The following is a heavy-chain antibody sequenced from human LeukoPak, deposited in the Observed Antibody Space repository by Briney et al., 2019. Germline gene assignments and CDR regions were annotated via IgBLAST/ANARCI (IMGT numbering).Heavy chain of an antibody. CDR1: GFTFRNYG. D-gene: IGHD6-13*01. CDR2: IWYDGSNK. CDR3: AREYEQQLVLDY. V-gene: IGHV3-33*01. Sequence: PGGSLRLSCAASGFTFRNYGMNWVRQAPGKGLEWVAIIWYDGSNKSYADSVKCRFTISRDNAKNSLYLQMNSLRAEDTALYHCAREYEQQLVLDYWGQGTLVTVSS. J-gene: IGHJ4*02.